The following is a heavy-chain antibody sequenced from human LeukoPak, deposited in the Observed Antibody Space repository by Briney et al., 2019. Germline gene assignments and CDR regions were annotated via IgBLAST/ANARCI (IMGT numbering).Heavy chain of an antibody. D-gene: IGHD2-2*02. V-gene: IGHV4-39*01. Sequence: PSETLSLTCTVSGGSISSSSYYWGWIRQPPGKGLEWIGSIYYSGSTYYNPSLKSRVTISVDTSKNQFSLKLSSVTAADTAVYYCARQSGYCSSTSCYNGRFYYGMDVWGQGTTVTVSS. CDR3: ARQSGYCSSTSCYNGRFYYGMDV. CDR2: IYYSGST. CDR1: GGSISSSSYY. J-gene: IGHJ6*02.